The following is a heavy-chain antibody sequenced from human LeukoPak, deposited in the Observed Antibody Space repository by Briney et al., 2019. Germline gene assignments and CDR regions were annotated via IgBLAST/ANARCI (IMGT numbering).Heavy chain of an antibody. CDR3: ARDPSITIFGVAPRAFDI. J-gene: IGHJ3*02. D-gene: IGHD3-3*01. V-gene: IGHV3-30*19. Sequence: GGSLRLSCAASGFTFSSYGMHWVRQAPGKGLEWVAVIWYDGSNKYYADSVKGRFTISRDNSKNTLYLQMNSLRAEDTAVYYCARDPSITIFGVAPRAFDIWGQGTMVTVS. CDR2: IWYDGSNK. CDR1: GFTFSSYG.